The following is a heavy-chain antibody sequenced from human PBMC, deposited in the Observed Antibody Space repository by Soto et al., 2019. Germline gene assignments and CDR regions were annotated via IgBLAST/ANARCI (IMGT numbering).Heavy chain of an antibody. CDR1: GFTFSGSA. D-gene: IGHD7-27*01. CDR3: RSNWALDY. Sequence: EVQLVESGGGLVQPGGSLKLSCAASGFTFSGSAMHWVRQASGKGLEWVCRIRSEANSYATAYAASVKGRFTISRDDSKNTTYLQMNSLKTEDTAVYYCRSNWALDYWGQGTLVTVSS. V-gene: IGHV3-73*01. CDR2: IRSEANSYAT. J-gene: IGHJ4*02.